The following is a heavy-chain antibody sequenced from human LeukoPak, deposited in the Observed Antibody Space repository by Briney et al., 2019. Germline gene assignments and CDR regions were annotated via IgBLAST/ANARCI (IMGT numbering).Heavy chain of an antibody. V-gene: IGHV4-34*01. CDR1: GGSFSGYY. Sequence: SETLSLTCAVYGGSFSGYYWSWIRQPPGKGLEWTGEINHSGSTNYNPSLKSRVTISVDTSKNQFSLKLSSVTAADTAVYYCARARGVGYYYYGMDVWGQGTTVAVSS. CDR3: ARARGVGYYYYGMDV. J-gene: IGHJ6*02. CDR2: INHSGST.